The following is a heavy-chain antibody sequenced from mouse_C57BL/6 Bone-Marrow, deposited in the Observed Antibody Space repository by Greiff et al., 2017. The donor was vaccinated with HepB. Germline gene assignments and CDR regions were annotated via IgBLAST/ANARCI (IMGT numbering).Heavy chain of an antibody. CDR2: ISSGSSTI. Sequence: EVKVVESGGGLVKPGGSLKLSCAASGFTFSDYGMHWVRQAPEKGLEWVAYISSGSSTIYYADTVKGRFTISRDNAKNTLFLQITSLRSEDTAMYYCARGIYYDYDAAWFAYWGQGTRVTVSA. CDR1: GFTFSDYG. V-gene: IGHV5-17*01. D-gene: IGHD2-4*01. J-gene: IGHJ3*01. CDR3: ARGIYYDYDAAWFAY.